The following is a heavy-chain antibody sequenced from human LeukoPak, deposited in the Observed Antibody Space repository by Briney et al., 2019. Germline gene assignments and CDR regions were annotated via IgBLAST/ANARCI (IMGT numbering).Heavy chain of an antibody. D-gene: IGHD3-22*01. Sequence: RASVKVSCKASGYTFTSYGISWVRQAPGQGLEWMGWISAYNGNTNYAQKLQGRVTMTTDTSTSTAYMELRSLRSDDTAVYYCARGLLVLSARSPADSSGYYDLLYLWGQGTLVTVSS. V-gene: IGHV1-18*01. CDR3: ARGLLVLSARSPADSSGYYDLLYL. CDR2: ISAYNGNT. CDR1: GYTFTSYG. J-gene: IGHJ4*02.